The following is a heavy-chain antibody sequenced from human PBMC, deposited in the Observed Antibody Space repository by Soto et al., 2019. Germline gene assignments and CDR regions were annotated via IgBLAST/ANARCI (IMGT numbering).Heavy chain of an antibody. D-gene: IGHD4-17*01. CDR3: ASHYRGDFPNRFDP. CDR2: IYYSGST. Sequence: SETLSLTCTVSGGSISSGGYDWSWIRQHPGKGLEWIRYIYYSGSTYYNPSLKSRVTISVDTSKNQFSLKLSSVTAADTAVYYCASHYRGDFPNRFDPWGQGTLVTVSS. CDR1: GGSISSGGYD. J-gene: IGHJ5*02. V-gene: IGHV4-31*03.